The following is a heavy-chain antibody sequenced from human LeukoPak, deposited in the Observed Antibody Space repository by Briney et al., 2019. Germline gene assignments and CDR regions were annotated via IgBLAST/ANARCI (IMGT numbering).Heavy chain of an antibody. CDR1: GFTFSDYD. V-gene: IGHV3-21*01. J-gene: IGHJ4*02. D-gene: IGHD3-16*01. Sequence: TGGSLRLSCSASGFTFSDYDMNWVRQAPGKGPEWVSSISYLSSHVYYGDSVKGRFSISRDNAKNPLYLQMNSLGAEDTAIYYCGRAFPPLRTSSAGDLWGQGILVTVSS. CDR3: GRAFPPLRTSSAGDL. CDR2: ISYLSSHV.